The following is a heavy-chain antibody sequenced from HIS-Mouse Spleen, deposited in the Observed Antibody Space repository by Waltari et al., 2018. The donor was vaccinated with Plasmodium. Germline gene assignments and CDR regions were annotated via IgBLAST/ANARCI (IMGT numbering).Heavy chain of an antibody. D-gene: IGHD3-16*01. CDR2: NNTNSGGT. CDR3: AREFGLGDRRYFDL. V-gene: IGHV1-2*02. J-gene: IGHJ2*01. CDR1: GYTFTGYY. Sequence: QVQLVQSGAEGKKPGASVKVSCKTSGYTFTGYYMTWVRPAPGQGLEWMGRNNTNSGGTNYAQKFQDRVTMTRDTSISTAYMELSRLRSDDTAVYYCAREFGLGDRRYFDLWGRGTLVTVSS.